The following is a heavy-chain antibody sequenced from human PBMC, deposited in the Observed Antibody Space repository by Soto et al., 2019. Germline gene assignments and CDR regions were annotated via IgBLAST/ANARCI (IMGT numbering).Heavy chain of an antibody. CDR2: ISHDGSNT. V-gene: IGHV3-30*03. J-gene: IGHJ6*02. CDR3: ARDHKGGYYYYGMDV. Sequence: GGSLRLSCAASGFTFSNYGMHWVRQAPGKGLEWLAFISHDGSNTYYADSVKGRFTISRDNSKNTLYLQMNSLRAEDTAVYYCARDHKGGYYYYGMDVWGQGTTVTVSS. CDR1: GFTFSNYG.